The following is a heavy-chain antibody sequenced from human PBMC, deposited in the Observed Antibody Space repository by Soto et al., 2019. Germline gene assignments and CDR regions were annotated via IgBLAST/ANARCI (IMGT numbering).Heavy chain of an antibody. J-gene: IGHJ3*02. D-gene: IGHD3-22*01. V-gene: IGHV3-23*01. Sequence: GGSLRLSCAASGFTFSSYAMSWVRQAPGKGLEWVSAISGSGGSTYYADSVKGRFTISRDNSKNTLYLQMNSLRAEDTAVYYCAKDYDSSGYYNGDAFDIWGQGTMVTVS. CDR3: AKDYDSSGYYNGDAFDI. CDR2: ISGSGGST. CDR1: GFTFSSYA.